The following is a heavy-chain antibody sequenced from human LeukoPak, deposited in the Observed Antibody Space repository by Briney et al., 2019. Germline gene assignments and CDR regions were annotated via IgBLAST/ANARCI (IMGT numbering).Heavy chain of an antibody. V-gene: IGHV3-30*04. CDR3: ARDQKDSYCGGDCYSGYFDY. Sequence: GRSLRLSCAASGFTLSSYAMHWVRQAPGKGLEWVAVISYDGSNKYYADSVKGRFTISRDNSKNTLYLQMNSLRAEDTAVYYCARDQKDSYCGGDCYSGYFDYWGQGTLVTVSS. CDR1: GFTLSSYA. CDR2: ISYDGSNK. J-gene: IGHJ4*02. D-gene: IGHD2-21*02.